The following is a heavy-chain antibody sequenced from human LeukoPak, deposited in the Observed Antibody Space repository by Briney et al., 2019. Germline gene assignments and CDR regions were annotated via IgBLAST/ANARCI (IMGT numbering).Heavy chain of an antibody. CDR2: ISGSGGST. Sequence: QTGGFLRLSCAASGFTFSSYAMSWVRQAPGKGLEWVSAISGSGGSTYYADSVKGRFTISRDNSKNTLYLQMNSLRAEDTAVYYCATTPSGGYDFWSGYRGAHAFDIWGQGTMVTVSS. J-gene: IGHJ3*02. V-gene: IGHV3-23*01. CDR1: GFTFSSYA. D-gene: IGHD3-3*01. CDR3: ATTPSGGYDFWSGYRGAHAFDI.